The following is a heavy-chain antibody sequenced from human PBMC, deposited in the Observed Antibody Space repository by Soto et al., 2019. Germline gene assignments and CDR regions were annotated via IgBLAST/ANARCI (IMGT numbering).Heavy chain of an antibody. D-gene: IGHD2-15*01. CDR2: IYYSGST. CDR3: ARLYCSGGSCAYLKFDY. V-gene: IGHV4-59*08. J-gene: IGHJ4*02. Sequence: QVQLQESGPGLVKPSETLPLTCTVSGGSISSYYWSWIRQPPGKGLEWIGYIYYSGSTNYNPSLKSRVTISVDTSKNQFSLKLSSVTAADTAVYYCARLYCSGGSCAYLKFDYWGQGTLVTVSS. CDR1: GGSISSYY.